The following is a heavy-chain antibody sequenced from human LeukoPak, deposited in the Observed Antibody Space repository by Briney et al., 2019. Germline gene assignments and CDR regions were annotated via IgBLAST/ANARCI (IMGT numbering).Heavy chain of an antibody. CDR3: AKDNTITSKQFDP. Sequence: QPGGSLRLSCAASGFTFSSYGMHWVRQAPGKGLEWVAFIRYDGSNKYYADSVKRRFTISRDNSKNTLYLQMNSLRAEDTAVYYCAKDNTITSKQFDPWGQGTLVTVSS. J-gene: IGHJ5*02. V-gene: IGHV3-30*02. CDR1: GFTFSSYG. CDR2: IRYDGSNK. D-gene: IGHD3-16*01.